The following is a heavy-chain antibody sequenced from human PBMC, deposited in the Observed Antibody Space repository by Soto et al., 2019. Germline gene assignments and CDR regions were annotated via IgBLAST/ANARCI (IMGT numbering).Heavy chain of an antibody. CDR2: INSDGSST. CDR1: GFTFSSYW. J-gene: IGHJ3*02. CDR3: ARDARLPDYGGNSFPNDAFDI. V-gene: IGHV3-74*01. Sequence: GGSLRLSCAASGFTFSSYWMHWVRQAPGKGLVWVSRINSDGSSTSYADSVKGRFTISRDNAKNTLYLQMNSLRAEDTAVYYCARDARLPDYGGNSFPNDAFDIWGQGTMVTVSS. D-gene: IGHD4-17*01.